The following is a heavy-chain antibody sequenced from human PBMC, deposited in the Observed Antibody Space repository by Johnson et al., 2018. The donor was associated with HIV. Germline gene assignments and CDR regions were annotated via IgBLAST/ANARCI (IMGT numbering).Heavy chain of an antibody. CDR2: ISGSGGST. D-gene: IGHD6-19*01. CDR3: TREGRTVAAFTVGAFYI. V-gene: IGHV3-23*04. Sequence: EQLVESGGGVVQPGRSLRLSCAASGFTFSSYAMSWVRQAPGKGLEWVSAISGSGGSTYYADSAKARFTISRDNSKNKLYLHMNSLKTEDTAVYYCTREGRTVAAFTVGAFYIWGQGTMVTVSS. J-gene: IGHJ3*02. CDR1: GFTFSSYA.